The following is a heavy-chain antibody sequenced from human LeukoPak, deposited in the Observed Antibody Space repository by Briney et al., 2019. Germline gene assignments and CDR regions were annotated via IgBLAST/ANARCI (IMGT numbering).Heavy chain of an antibody. D-gene: IGHD3-10*01. CDR2: ISPNTGGT. Sequence: ASVKVSCKASAYTFNGYYMHWVRQAPGQGLVWMGWISPNTGGTIYAQKFQGRVTMTRDLSISTVYLELRRLKSDDTSVYYCARCRDYGSGTYSTDDGFDIWGQGTMVTVSS. CDR1: AYTFNGYY. CDR3: ARCRDYGSGTYSTDDGFDI. J-gene: IGHJ3*02. V-gene: IGHV1-2*02.